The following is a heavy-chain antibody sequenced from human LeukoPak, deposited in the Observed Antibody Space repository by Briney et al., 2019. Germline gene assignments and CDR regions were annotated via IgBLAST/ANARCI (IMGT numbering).Heavy chain of an antibody. D-gene: IGHD3-22*01. J-gene: IGHJ4*02. V-gene: IGHV3-7*01. CDR1: GFTFSSYW. CDR3: ARDDGDYYDSSGYPIFDY. Sequence: RPGGSLRLSCAASGFTFSSYWMSWVRQAPGKGLEWVANIKQDGSEKYYVDSVKGRFTISRDNAKNSLYLQMNSLRAEDTAVYYCARDDGDYYDSSGYPIFDYWGQGALVTVSS. CDR2: IKQDGSEK.